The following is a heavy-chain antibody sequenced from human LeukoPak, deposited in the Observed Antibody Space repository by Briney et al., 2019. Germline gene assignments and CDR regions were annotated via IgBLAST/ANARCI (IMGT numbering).Heavy chain of an antibody. Sequence: GGSLRLSCAASGFTFSSYAMHWVRRAPGKGLEWVAVISYDGSNKYYADSVKGRFTISRDNSENTLYLQMNSLRAEDTAVYYCARDPSRLRGYSNFDYWGQGTLVTVSS. CDR1: GFTFSSYA. J-gene: IGHJ4*02. CDR2: ISYDGSNK. V-gene: IGHV3-30*04. D-gene: IGHD4-11*01. CDR3: ARDPSRLRGYSNFDY.